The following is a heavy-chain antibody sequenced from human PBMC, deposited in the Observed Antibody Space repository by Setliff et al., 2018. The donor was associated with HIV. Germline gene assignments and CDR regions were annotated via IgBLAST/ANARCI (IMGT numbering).Heavy chain of an antibody. Sequence: KPSETLSLTCTVSGDPINSHYWSWIRQPPGEGLEWIGHISYSEYTNYNPSLKSRVTISLDTSKKHFSLDLYSVTAADTAVYYCARDHNSGTLHAFDLWGQGTKVTVPS. J-gene: IGHJ3*01. CDR2: ISYSEYT. CDR3: ARDHNSGTLHAFDL. V-gene: IGHV4-59*11. D-gene: IGHD1-26*01. CDR1: GDPINSHY.